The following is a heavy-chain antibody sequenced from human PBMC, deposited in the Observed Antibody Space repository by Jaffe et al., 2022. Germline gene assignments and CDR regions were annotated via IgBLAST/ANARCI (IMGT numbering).Heavy chain of an antibody. CDR1: GGSISSGGYS. V-gene: IGHV4-30-2*01. Sequence: QLQLQESGSGLVKPSQTLSLTCAVSGGSISSGGYSWSWIRQPPGKGLEWIGYIYHSGSTYYNPSLKSRVTISVDRSKNQFSLKLSSVTAADTAVYYCAGYIVATSLEPQYFQHWGQGTLVTVSS. J-gene: IGHJ1*01. CDR2: IYHSGST. CDR3: AGYIVATSLEPQYFQH. D-gene: IGHD5-12*01.